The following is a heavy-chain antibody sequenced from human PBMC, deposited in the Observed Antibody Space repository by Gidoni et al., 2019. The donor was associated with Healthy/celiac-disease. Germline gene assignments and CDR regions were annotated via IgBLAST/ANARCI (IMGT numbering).Heavy chain of an antibody. CDR3: ARGRYGYVWGSYCWFDP. V-gene: IGHV4-30-4*01. CDR2: IYYSGST. CDR1: GGSIRSGDYY. J-gene: IGHJ5*02. Sequence: QVQLQESGPGLVKPSQTLSLTCTVSGGSIRSGDYYWSWIRQPPGKVLEWIGYIYYSGSTYYNPSLKSRVTISVDTSKNQFSLKLSSVTAADTAVYYCARGRYGYVWGSYCWFDPWGQGTLVTVSS. D-gene: IGHD3-16*01.